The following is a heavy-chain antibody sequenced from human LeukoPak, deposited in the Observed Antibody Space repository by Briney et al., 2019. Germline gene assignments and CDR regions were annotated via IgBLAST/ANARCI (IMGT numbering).Heavy chain of an antibody. J-gene: IGHJ4*02. V-gene: IGHV4-59*08. D-gene: IGHD6-19*01. CDR2: IYYSGST. CDR1: GGSISTYY. CDR3: TRQSSVAGTSFDY. Sequence: SETLSLTCTVSGGSISTYYWSWIRQPPGKGLEWIGYIYYSGSTYYNPSLKSRVTISVDTSKNQFSLRLSSVTAADTTFYYCTRQSSVAGTSFDYWGQGTLVTVSS.